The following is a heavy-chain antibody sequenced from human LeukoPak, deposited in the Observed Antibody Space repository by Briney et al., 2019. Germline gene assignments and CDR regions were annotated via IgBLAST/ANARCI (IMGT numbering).Heavy chain of an antibody. CDR3: AREGDDEGYCSGGSCYSFDP. J-gene: IGHJ5*02. Sequence: SQTLSLTCTVPGGSISSGGYYWSWIRQHPGKGLEWIVYFYYSGSTYYNPSLKSQVTISVDTSKNQFSLKLSSVTAADTAVYYCAREGDDEGYCSGGSCYSFDPWGQGTLVTVSS. V-gene: IGHV4-31*01. D-gene: IGHD2-15*01. CDR1: GGSISSGGYY. CDR2: FYYSGST.